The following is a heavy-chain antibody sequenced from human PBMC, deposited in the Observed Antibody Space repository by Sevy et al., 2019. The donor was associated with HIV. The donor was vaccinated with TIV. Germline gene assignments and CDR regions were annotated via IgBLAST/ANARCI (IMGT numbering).Heavy chain of an antibody. V-gene: IGHV3-30-3*01. CDR2: ISYVGTYK. CDR1: GFSFSHYA. CDR3: ARVAVSYCTNDCYHRFDY. Sequence: GGSLRLSCAVSGFSFSHYAFHWVRQAPGKGLEWVSLISYVGTYKYYADSVKGRFTISRDNSKNTLYLQMNSLRGNDTAVYYCARVAVSYCTNDCYHRFDYWGPGALVTVSS. J-gene: IGHJ4*02. D-gene: IGHD2-8*01.